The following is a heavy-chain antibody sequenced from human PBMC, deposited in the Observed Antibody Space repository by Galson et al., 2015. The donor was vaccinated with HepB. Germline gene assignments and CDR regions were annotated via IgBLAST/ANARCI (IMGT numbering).Heavy chain of an antibody. D-gene: IGHD2-2*01. CDR2: ISGSGGST. Sequence: SLRLSCAASGFTFSSYAMSWVRQAPGKGLEWVSAISGSGGSTYYADSVKGRFTISRDNSKNTLYLQMNSLRAEDTAVYYCAKVDRDIVVVPAAALFDYWGQGTLVTVSS. CDR1: GFTFSSYA. J-gene: IGHJ4*02. CDR3: AKVDRDIVVVPAAALFDY. V-gene: IGHV3-23*01.